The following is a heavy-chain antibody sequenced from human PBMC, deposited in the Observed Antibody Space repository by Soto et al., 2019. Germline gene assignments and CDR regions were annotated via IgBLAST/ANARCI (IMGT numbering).Heavy chain of an antibody. D-gene: IGHD3-9*01. CDR3: ARDVYDILTGLGYYYGMDV. Sequence: SETLFPTCAVYGGSFSGYYWSWIRQPPGKGLEWIGEINHSESTNYNPSLKSRVTISVDTSKNQFSLKLSSVTAADTAVYYCARDVYDILTGLGYYYGMDVWGQGTTVTVSS. CDR1: GGSFSGYY. CDR2: INHSEST. J-gene: IGHJ6*02. V-gene: IGHV4-34*01.